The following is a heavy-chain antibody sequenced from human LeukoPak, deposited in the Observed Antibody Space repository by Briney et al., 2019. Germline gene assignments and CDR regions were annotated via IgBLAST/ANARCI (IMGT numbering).Heavy chain of an antibody. V-gene: IGHV4-59*01. CDR1: GGSISSYY. CDR2: IYYSGST. D-gene: IGHD3-3*01. CDR3: AREKVYYDFWSGYSWHDAFDI. J-gene: IGHJ3*02. Sequence: PSETLSLTCTVSGGSISSYYWSWIRQPPGKGLECIGYIYYSGSTNYNPSLKSRVTISVDKSKNQFSLKLSSVTAADTAVYYCAREKVYYDFWSGYSWHDAFDIWGQGTMVTVSS.